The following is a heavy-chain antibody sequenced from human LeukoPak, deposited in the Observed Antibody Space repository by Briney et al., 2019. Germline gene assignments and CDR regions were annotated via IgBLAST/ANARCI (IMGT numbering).Heavy chain of an antibody. D-gene: IGHD5-12*01. Sequence: SETLSLTCTVSGGSIGSYYWSWIRQPPGKGLEWIGYIYYSGSTNYNPSLKSRVTISVDTSKNQFSLKLSSVTAADTAVYYCARGGDSGYDYLDYWGQGILVSVSS. CDR1: GGSIGSYY. CDR2: IYYSGST. J-gene: IGHJ4*02. V-gene: IGHV4-59*08. CDR3: ARGGDSGYDYLDY.